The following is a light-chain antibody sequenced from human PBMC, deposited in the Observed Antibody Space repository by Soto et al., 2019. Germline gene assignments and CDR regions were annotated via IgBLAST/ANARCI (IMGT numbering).Light chain of an antibody. V-gene: IGKV3-15*01. CDR2: GAS. J-gene: IGKJ2*01. CDR1: QSVTSN. CDR3: QQYNNWPRT. Sequence: EIVMTQSPATLSVSPGGRATLSCRASQSVTSNLAWYQQKPGQAPRLLIFGASTRATGVPARFSGSGSGIEFTLTINSLQSEDFAVYYCQQYNNWPRTFGQGTKLEIK.